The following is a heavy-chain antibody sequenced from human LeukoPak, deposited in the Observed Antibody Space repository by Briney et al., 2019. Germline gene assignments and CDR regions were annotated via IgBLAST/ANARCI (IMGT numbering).Heavy chain of an antibody. CDR2: MSYDGSNK. CDR3: ARWKIVVVVAATYNWFDP. D-gene: IGHD2-15*01. J-gene: IGHJ5*02. Sequence: GRSLRLSCAASGFTFSSYAMHWVRQAPGKGLEWVAVMSYDGSNKYYADSVKGRFTISRDNSKNTLYLQMNSLRAEDTAVYYCARWKIVVVVAATYNWFDPWGQGTLVTVSS. V-gene: IGHV3-30*04. CDR1: GFTFSSYA.